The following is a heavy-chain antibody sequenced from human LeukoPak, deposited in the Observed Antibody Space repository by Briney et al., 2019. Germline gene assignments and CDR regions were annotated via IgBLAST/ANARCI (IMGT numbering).Heavy chain of an antibody. D-gene: IGHD3-22*01. J-gene: IGHJ4*02. CDR1: GFTFSSYG. CDR2: ISYDGSNK. CDR3: AKGATMIVVEGIFDY. V-gene: IGHV3-30*18. Sequence: GRSLRLSCAASGFTFSSYGMHWVRQAPGKGLEWVAVISYDGSNKYYADSVKGRFTISRDNSKNTLYLQMNSLRAEDTAVYYCAKGATMIVVEGIFDYWGQGTLVTVSS.